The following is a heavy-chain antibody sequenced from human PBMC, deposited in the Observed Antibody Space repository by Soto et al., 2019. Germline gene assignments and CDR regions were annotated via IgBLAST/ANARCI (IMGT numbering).Heavy chain of an antibody. CDR1: GYTFTSYG. CDR2: ISAYNGNT. V-gene: IGHV1-18*01. CDR3: AREKQQYNYYYYGMDV. Sequence: ASVKVSCKASGYTFTSYGISWVRQAPGQGLEWMGWISAYNGNTNYAQKLQGRVTVTTDTSTSTAYMELRSLRSDDTAVYYCAREKQQYNYYYYGMDVWGQGTTVTVSS. J-gene: IGHJ6*02. D-gene: IGHD6-13*01.